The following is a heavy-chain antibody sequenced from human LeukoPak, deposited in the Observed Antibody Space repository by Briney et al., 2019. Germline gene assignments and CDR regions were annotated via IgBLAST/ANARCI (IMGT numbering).Heavy chain of an antibody. V-gene: IGHV3-23*01. CDR3: AKDLSNYDIKYYYYMDV. J-gene: IGHJ6*03. Sequence: GSLRLSCAASGFTFSNYAMSWVHQAPGKGLEWVSAISGSGGSTYYADSVKGRFTISRDNSKNTLYLQMNSLRAEDTAVYYCAKDLSNYDIKYYYYMDVWGKGTTVTVSS. CDR2: ISGSGGST. D-gene: IGHD3-3*01. CDR1: GFTFSNYA.